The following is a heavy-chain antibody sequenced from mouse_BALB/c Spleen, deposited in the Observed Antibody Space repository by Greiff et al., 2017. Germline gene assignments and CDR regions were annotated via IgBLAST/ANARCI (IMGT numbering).Heavy chain of an antibody. CDR1: GFTFSSFG. CDR3: ARSGATVVGGD. V-gene: IGHV5-17*02. CDR2: ISSGSSTI. Sequence: EVHLVESGGGLVQPGGSRKLSCAASGFTFSSFGMHWVRQAPEKGLEWVAYISSGSSTIYYADTVKGRFTISRDNPKNTLFLQMTSLRSEDTAMYYCARSGATVVGGDWGQGTTLTVSS. J-gene: IGHJ2*01. D-gene: IGHD1-1*01.